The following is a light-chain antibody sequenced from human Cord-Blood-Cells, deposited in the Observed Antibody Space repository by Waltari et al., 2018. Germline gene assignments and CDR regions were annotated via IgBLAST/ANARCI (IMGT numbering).Light chain of an antibody. Sequence: QSALTQPPSASGSPGQSLTISCTGTSSYVGGYNYVSWYQQHPGKAPKLLIYVVSKRPSGVPDRFSGSKYGNTASLTVSGLQAEDEADYYCSSYAGSNNFVVFGGGTKLTVL. CDR1: SSYVGGYNY. J-gene: IGLJ2*01. V-gene: IGLV2-8*01. CDR3: SSYAGSNNFVV. CDR2: VVS.